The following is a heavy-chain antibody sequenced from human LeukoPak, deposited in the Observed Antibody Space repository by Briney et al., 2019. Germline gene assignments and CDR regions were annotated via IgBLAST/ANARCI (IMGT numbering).Heavy chain of an antibody. V-gene: IGHV3-74*01. Sequence: PGGSLRLSCAASGFTFSNYWMHWVRQAPGKGLVYVSRINSDGSSANYADSVQGRFTISRDNAKNTPYLEMNSLRADDTAVYYCARPVTGTYAPLEYWGQGTLVTVSS. CDR3: ARPVTGTYAPLEY. J-gene: IGHJ4*02. CDR1: GFTFSNYW. D-gene: IGHD1-1*01. CDR2: INSDGSSA.